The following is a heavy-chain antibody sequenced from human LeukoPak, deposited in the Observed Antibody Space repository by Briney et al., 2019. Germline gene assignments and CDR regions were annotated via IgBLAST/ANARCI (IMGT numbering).Heavy chain of an antibody. CDR2: IFYSGTT. CDR3: ARQGYSRVRKSDYYYGMDV. V-gene: IGHV4-39*01. CDR1: GDSISSSSSY. D-gene: IGHD6-13*01. Sequence: SETLSLTCIVSGDSISSSSSYWGWIRQPPGKGLEWIGNIFYSGTTYCNPSLKSRVTISVDTSQNQFSLKVISVTAADTAVYYCARQGYSRVRKSDYYYGMDVWGQGTTVTVSS. J-gene: IGHJ6*02.